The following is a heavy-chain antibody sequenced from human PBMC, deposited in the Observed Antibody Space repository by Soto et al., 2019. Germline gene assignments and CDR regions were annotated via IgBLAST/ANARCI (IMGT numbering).Heavy chain of an antibody. Sequence: QVQLVESGGGVVQPGTSLRLSCAASGFTFSNYGMHWVRQAPGKGLEWVAVTSSDGSTKYYADPVKGRFTISRDNSKNTLYLQMNSLTVEDTAVYYCASPYNAIPVTGTSYWGQGTLVTVSS. CDR3: ASPYNAIPVTGTSY. CDR2: TSSDGSTK. J-gene: IGHJ4*02. V-gene: IGHV3-30*03. D-gene: IGHD6-19*01. CDR1: GFTFSNYG.